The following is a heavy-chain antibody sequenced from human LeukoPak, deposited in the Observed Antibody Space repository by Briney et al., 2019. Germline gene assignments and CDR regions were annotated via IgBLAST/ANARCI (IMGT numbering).Heavy chain of an antibody. CDR2: ISAHNGNT. Sequence: ASVKVSCKASGYTFTSYGISWVRQAPGQGLEWMGWISAHNGNTNYAQKLQGRVTMTTDTSTSTAYMELRSLRSDDTAVYYCARVRSCTNGVCYYYYYYMDVWGKGTTVTVSS. D-gene: IGHD2-8*01. CDR3: ARVRSCTNGVCYYYYYYMDV. V-gene: IGHV1-18*01. J-gene: IGHJ6*03. CDR1: GYTFTSYG.